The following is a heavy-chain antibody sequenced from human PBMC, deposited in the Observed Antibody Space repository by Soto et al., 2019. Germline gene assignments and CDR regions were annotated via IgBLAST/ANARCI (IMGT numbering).Heavy chain of an antibody. CDR1: GGSISSYY. J-gene: IGHJ4*02. V-gene: IGHV4-59*12. Sequence: PSETLSLTCTVSGGSISSYYWTWIRQPPGKGLEWIGYIYNSGNTNYNPSLKSRVTISVDTSKNQLSLKLSSVTAADTAVYYCARGSRLHDYWGQGTLVTVAS. CDR2: IYNSGNT. CDR3: ARGSRLHDY.